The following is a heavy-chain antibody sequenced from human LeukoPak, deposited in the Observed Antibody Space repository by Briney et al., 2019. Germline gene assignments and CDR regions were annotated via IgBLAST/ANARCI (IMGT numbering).Heavy chain of an antibody. CDR2: ISSSSSYI. V-gene: IGHV3-21*01. CDR3: ARVSDYGGNSDFDY. Sequence: GGSLRLSCAASGFTFSSYSMNWVRQAPGKGLEWVSSISSSSSYIYYADSVKGRFTISRDNAKNSLYLQMNSLRAEDTAVYYCARVSDYGGNSDFDYWGQGTLVTVSS. J-gene: IGHJ4*02. D-gene: IGHD4-23*01. CDR1: GFTFSSYS.